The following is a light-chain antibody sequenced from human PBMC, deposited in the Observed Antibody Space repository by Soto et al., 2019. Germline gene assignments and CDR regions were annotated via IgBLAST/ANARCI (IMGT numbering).Light chain of an antibody. CDR1: SSNIGNNS. J-gene: IGLJ2*01. CDR2: DNN. Sequence: QSVLTQPPSVSAAPGQKVTIACSGSSSNIGNNSVTWYQQLPGTAPKLLIYDNNKRPSGIPDRFSGSKSGTSATLGITGLQTGDEADYYCGTWDSGLSAGVFGGGTKLTVL. CDR3: GTWDSGLSAGV. V-gene: IGLV1-51*01.